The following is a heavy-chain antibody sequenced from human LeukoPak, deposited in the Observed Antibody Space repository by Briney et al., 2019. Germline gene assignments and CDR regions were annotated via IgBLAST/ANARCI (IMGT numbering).Heavy chain of an antibody. D-gene: IGHD6-13*01. J-gene: IGHJ4*02. CDR3: AKAQHSSTWGYFDY. CDR1: GFTFGSYA. V-gene: IGHV3-23*01. Sequence: PGGSLRLSCAASGFTFGSYAMSWVRQAPGKGLEWVSTISGSGDTPYYADSVKGRFTISRDNSKNTLYLQMNSLRAEDTAVFYCAKAQHSSTWGYFDYWGQGTLVTVSS. CDR2: ISGSGDTP.